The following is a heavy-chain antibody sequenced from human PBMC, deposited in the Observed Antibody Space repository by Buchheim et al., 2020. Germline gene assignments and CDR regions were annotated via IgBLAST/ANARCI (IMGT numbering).Heavy chain of an antibody. CDR1: GGSISSGGYS. D-gene: IGHD4-17*01. J-gene: IGHJ5*02. CDR2: FYHSGST. CDR3: ARRSYGDIGNWFDP. Sequence: QLQLQESGSGLVKPSQTLSLTCAVSGGSISSGGYSWSWIRQPPGKGLEWIGYFYHSGSTYYNPSRKSRVTIPVDRSKNQFSLRLSSVTAADTAVYYCARRSYGDIGNWFDPWGQGTL. V-gene: IGHV4-30-2*01.